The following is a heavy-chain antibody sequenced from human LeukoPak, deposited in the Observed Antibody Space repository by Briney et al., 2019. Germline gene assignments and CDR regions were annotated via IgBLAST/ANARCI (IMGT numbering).Heavy chain of an antibody. CDR3: ARANRMYEIYYYYYMDV. CDR2: IYYSGST. D-gene: IGHD1-14*01. Sequence: KPSETLSLTCTVSGYSISAISNWGWIRQPPGKGLEWIGYIYYSGSTNYNPSLKSRVTISLDTSKNQFSLKLSSVTAADTAAYYCARANRMYEIYYYYYMDVWGKGTTVTVSS. J-gene: IGHJ6*03. CDR1: GYSISAISN. V-gene: IGHV4-59*01.